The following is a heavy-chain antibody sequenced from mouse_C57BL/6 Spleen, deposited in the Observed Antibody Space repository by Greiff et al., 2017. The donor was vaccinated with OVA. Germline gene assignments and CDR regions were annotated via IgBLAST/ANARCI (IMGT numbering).Heavy chain of an antibody. Sequence: VQLQQSGAELARPGASVKLSCKASGYTFTSYGISWVKQSTGQGLEWIGETYPRSGNTYYNEKFKGKATLTADKSSSTAYMELRSLTSEDSAVYFCARRGSLAYWGQGTLVTVSA. D-gene: IGHD1-1*02. CDR3: ARRGSLAY. CDR2: TYPRSGNT. J-gene: IGHJ3*01. CDR1: GYTFTSYG. V-gene: IGHV1-81*01.